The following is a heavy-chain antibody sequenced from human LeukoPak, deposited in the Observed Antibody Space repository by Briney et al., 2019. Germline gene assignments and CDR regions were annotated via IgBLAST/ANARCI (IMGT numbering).Heavy chain of an antibody. D-gene: IGHD6-19*01. CDR3: ARDPYASGWPDY. CDR2: ISYDGSNK. CDR1: GFTFSSYA. J-gene: IGHJ4*02. V-gene: IGHV3-30*04. Sequence: GGSLRLSCAASGFTFSSYAMHWVRQAPGKGLEWVAVISYDGSNKYYADSVKGRFTISRDNSKNTLYLQMNSLRAEDTAVHYCARDPYASGWPDYWGQGTLVTVSS.